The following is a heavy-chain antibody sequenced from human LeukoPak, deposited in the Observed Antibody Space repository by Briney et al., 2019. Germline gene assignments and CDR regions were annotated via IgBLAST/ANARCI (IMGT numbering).Heavy chain of an antibody. CDR2: INGDGSSI. V-gene: IGHV3-74*01. CDR3: ARDYYDSSGYYYFMDV. CDR1: GFTFSRYW. J-gene: IGHJ6*03. D-gene: IGHD3-22*01. Sequence: PAGSLRLSCAASGFTFSRYWMHWVRQAPGKGLVWVSRINGDGSSISYADSVKGRFTISRDNAKNTLYLQMNNLRAEDTAVYYCARDYYDSSGYYYFMDVWGKGTTVTISS.